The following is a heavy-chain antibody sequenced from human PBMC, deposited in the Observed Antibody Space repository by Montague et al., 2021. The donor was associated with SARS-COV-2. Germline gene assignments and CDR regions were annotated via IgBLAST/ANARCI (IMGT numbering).Heavy chain of an antibody. CDR3: ARAIWHLDV. CDR2: IYTGGYV. J-gene: IGHJ2*01. Sequence: SETLSLTCSVAGDFISRYYWSWIRQSDRKGLEWIGRIYTGGYVNYNPAFRSRVSMSVDTSKSQVSRNVTSVTAADTAVYYCARAIWHLDVWGRGILVTVSS. V-gene: IGHV4-4*07. CDR1: GDFISRYY.